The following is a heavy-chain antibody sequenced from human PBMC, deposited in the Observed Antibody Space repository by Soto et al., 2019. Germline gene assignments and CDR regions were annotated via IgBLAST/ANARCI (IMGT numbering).Heavy chain of an antibody. Sequence: PSETLSLTCAVSGVTISTYYWSWIRQPPGKVLEWIGYNYHSGTTNYNPSLKSRVTISVDTSKNQFSLRLTSVTAADTAIYYCVREAYIGYGHAIDHWGQGILVTVSS. CDR1: GVTISTYY. D-gene: IGHD5-12*01. J-gene: IGHJ4*02. CDR3: VREAYIGYGHAIDH. V-gene: IGHV4-59*01. CDR2: NYHSGTT.